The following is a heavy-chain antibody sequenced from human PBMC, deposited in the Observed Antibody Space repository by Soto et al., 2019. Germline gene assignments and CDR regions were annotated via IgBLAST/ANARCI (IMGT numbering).Heavy chain of an antibody. D-gene: IGHD2-21*02. J-gene: IGHJ4*02. CDR3: ARPSCGGDCYSPVY. Sequence: EVQLVESGGGLVQPGGSLRLSCAASGFIFSNYNMHWVCQAPGKGLEWVSYISSSSNTIYYADSVKGRFTISRDNAKNSLYLQMNSLRAEDTAVYYCARPSCGGDCYSPVYWGQGTLVTVSS. CDR1: GFIFSNYN. V-gene: IGHV3-48*01. CDR2: ISSSSNTI.